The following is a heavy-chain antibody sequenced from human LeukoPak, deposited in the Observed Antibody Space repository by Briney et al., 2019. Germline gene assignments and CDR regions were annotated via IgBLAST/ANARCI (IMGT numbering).Heavy chain of an antibody. Sequence: SETLSLTCSLSSGSISSYYWTWLRQPPGKTLQRIGNVYFNGDTNFNPSLKSRVTISVDTSNNQFSLKLTSVTAADTAVYYCARQFGLMRSYRHLDHWGPGILVTVSA. CDR3: ARQFGLMRSYRHLDH. CDR2: VYFNGDT. CDR1: SGSISSYY. D-gene: IGHD3/OR15-3a*01. V-gene: IGHV4-59*08. J-gene: IGHJ4*02.